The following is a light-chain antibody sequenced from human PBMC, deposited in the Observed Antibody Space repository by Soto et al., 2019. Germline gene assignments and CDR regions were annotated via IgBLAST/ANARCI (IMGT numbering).Light chain of an antibody. Sequence: MAQCPDTLPVSTGDRATLSCRASQRFXTNFACYQQKPGQAPRILTVGASTRATGSPASLSGSGSGTEFTRTISSLQSEDCDRYYCHQYGESTRTFGQGTRLDIK. CDR3: HQYGESTRT. CDR2: GAS. V-gene: IGKV3-15*01. J-gene: IGKJ5*01. CDR1: QRFXTN.